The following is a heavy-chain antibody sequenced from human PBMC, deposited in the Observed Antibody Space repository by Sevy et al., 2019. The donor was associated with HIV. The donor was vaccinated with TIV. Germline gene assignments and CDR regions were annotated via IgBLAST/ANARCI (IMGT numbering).Heavy chain of an antibody. CDR1: GFTFDDYA. D-gene: IGHD6-13*01. Sequence: GGSLRLSCAASGFTFDDYAMHWVRQPPGKGLEWVSGISWKSGSIGYADSVKGRFTISRDNAKNSLYLQMNSLRAEDTALYYCAKELYGGIAAAGTGEFDPWGPGTLVTVSS. CDR2: ISWKSGSI. V-gene: IGHV3-9*01. J-gene: IGHJ5*02. CDR3: AKELYGGIAAAGTGEFDP.